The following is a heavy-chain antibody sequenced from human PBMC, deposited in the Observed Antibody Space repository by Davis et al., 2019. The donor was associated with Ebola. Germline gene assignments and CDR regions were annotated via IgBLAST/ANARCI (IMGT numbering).Heavy chain of an antibody. CDR2: TNSSGAGI. J-gene: IGHJ6*02. Sequence: PGGSLRLSCAASGFTFSSYAMNWVRQAPGKGLEWVSATNSSGAGIYYADSVKGRFTISRDDSRNTLYLQMNSLRDEDTAVYYCARYHYVDTAMAYYYYGMDVWGQGTTVTVSS. CDR3: ARYHYVDTAMAYYYYGMDV. V-gene: IGHV3-23*01. D-gene: IGHD5-18*01. CDR1: GFTFSSYA.